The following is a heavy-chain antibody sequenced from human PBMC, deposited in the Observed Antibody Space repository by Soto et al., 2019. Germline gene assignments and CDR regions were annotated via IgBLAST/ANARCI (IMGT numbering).Heavy chain of an antibody. CDR2: ISSNGVGT. CDR3: ARRARPDFYYMDV. CDR1: GFTLSGYA. Sequence: GGSLRLSCAASGFTLSGYAMDWLRQAPGKGLEYVSGISSNGVGTYYANSVQGRFTISRDNSKNTVYLQMGSLRPEDMAVYYCARRARPDFYYMDVWGKGTTVTVSS. D-gene: IGHD6-6*01. J-gene: IGHJ6*03. V-gene: IGHV3-64*01.